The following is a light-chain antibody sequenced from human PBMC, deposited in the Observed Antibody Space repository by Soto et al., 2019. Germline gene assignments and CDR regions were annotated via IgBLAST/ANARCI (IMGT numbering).Light chain of an antibody. J-gene: IGKJ1*01. CDR2: DAS. CDR3: HRYKNWPPWT. Sequence: IVMTQSPATQSVSPGERATLSCRASRGLSSNLAWYQQKPGQAPRLLIYDASTRATGIPARFSGSGSGTEFTLTISSLQSEDFAVYYCHRYKNWPPWTVGQGTKVDIK. V-gene: IGKV3-15*01. CDR1: RGLSSN.